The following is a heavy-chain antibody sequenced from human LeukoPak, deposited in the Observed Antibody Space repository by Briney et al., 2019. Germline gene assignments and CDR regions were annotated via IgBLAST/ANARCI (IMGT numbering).Heavy chain of an antibody. Sequence: SETLSLTCSVSGDSVNGISYYWGWIRQPPGKGLEWIGSIYYSGSTYYNPSLKSRVTISVDTSKNQFSLKLSSVTAADTAVYYCARGGTAMVPLDYWGQGTLVAVSS. V-gene: IGHV4-39*07. D-gene: IGHD5-18*01. CDR2: IYYSGST. CDR3: ARGGTAMVPLDY. CDR1: GDSVNGISYY. J-gene: IGHJ4*02.